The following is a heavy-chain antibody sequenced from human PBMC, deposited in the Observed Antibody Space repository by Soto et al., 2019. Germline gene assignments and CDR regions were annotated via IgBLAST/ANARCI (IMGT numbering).Heavy chain of an antibody. Sequence: SSETLSLTCAVSGGSISSGGYSWSWIRQPPGKGLEWIGYIYHSGSTYYNPSLKSRVTITVDRSKNQFSLKLSSVTAADTAVYYCARAGYSSGWYFDYWGQGTLVTVSS. CDR3: ARAGYSSGWYFDY. CDR2: IYHSGST. D-gene: IGHD6-19*01. V-gene: IGHV4-30-2*01. CDR1: GGSISSGGYS. J-gene: IGHJ4*02.